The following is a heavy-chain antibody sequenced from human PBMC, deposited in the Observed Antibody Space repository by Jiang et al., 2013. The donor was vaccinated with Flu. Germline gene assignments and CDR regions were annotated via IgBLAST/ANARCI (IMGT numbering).Heavy chain of an antibody. CDR1: GYNFTNYW. CDR3: ARLRGGSLDL. CDR2: FDPTDSYV. Sequence: GAEVKKPGESLRISCEASGYNFTNYWISWVRQMPGKGLEWMGRFDPTDSYVNYSPSFRGHVTISGDKSVTTAYLQWSSLKASDTAMYYCARLRGGSLDLWGQGTLVTVSS. V-gene: IGHV5-10-1*01. D-gene: IGHD2-15*01. J-gene: IGHJ5*02.